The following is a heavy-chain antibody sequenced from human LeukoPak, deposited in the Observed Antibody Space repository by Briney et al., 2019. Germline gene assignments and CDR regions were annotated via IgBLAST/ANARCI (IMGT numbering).Heavy chain of an antibody. CDR1: GFTFSTYA. V-gene: IGHV3-30-3*02. D-gene: IGHD4-11*01. CDR3: AKPLNYRAFDI. J-gene: IGHJ3*02. CDR2: ISYDGNEK. Sequence: GGSLRLSCAASGFTFSTYAMHWVRQTPGKGLEWVAVISYDGNEKYQADSVKGRFTISRDNSKNTLYLQMNSLRAEDTAVYYCAKPLNYRAFDIWGQGTMVTVSS.